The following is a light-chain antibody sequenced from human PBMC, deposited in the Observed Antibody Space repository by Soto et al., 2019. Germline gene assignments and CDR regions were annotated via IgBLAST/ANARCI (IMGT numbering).Light chain of an antibody. CDR2: EVV. CDR3: KSYAGSNTYV. CDR1: NSNIGAGYD. V-gene: IGLV1-40*01. Sequence: SVLTQPPSVSGAPGQRVTIACTGSNSNIGAGYDVHWYQHHPGKAPRLIIYEVVQRPSGVPDRFSGSKSGNTASLTVSGLQAADEADYFCKSYAGSNTYVFGRGTKVTVL. J-gene: IGLJ1*01.